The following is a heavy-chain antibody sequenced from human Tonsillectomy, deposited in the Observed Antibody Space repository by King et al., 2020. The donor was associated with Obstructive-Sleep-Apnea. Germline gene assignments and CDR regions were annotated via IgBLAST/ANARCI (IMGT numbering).Heavy chain of an antibody. CDR3: ARLGLTVSGYDYSALDV. J-gene: IGHJ6*02. D-gene: IGHD5-12*01. CDR2: INPNSGGT. Sequence: VQLVESGADVKKPGASVKVSCKASGYSFTDYYMHWVRQAPGQGLEWMGWINPNSGGTNYAQKFQGWITMTRDTSISTAYMSLSRLRSDDTAVYYCARLGLTVSGYDYSALDVWGQGTTVTVSS. CDR1: GYSFTDYY. V-gene: IGHV1-2*04.